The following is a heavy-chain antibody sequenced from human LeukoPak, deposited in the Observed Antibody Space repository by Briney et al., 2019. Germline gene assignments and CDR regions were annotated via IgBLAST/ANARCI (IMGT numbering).Heavy chain of an antibody. Sequence: ASVKVSCKASGYTFSAYGISWVRQAPGQGLEGMGWVSGYNGQTKYAQKLQDRVTMTTDTSTSTVYMELRSLGSDDTAVYYCARQNYYDSISYGDYWGQGTLVTVSS. V-gene: IGHV1-18*01. D-gene: IGHD3-22*01. CDR1: GYTFSAYG. CDR2: VSGYNGQT. CDR3: ARQNYYDSISYGDY. J-gene: IGHJ4*02.